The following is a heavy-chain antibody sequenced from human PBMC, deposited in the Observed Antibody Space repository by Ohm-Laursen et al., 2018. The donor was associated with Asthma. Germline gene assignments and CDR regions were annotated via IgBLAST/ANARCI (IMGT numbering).Heavy chain of an antibody. D-gene: IGHD5-12*01. J-gene: IGHJ5*01. CDR2: IYYSGST. Sequence: WVRQPPGKGLEWIGTIYYSGSTYHNPSLKSRVTISADTPKNQFSLKLSSVTAADTAVYFCAKMSSGYDDAVDSWGQGTLVTVSS. CDR3: AKMSSGYDDAVDS. V-gene: IGHV4-39*01.